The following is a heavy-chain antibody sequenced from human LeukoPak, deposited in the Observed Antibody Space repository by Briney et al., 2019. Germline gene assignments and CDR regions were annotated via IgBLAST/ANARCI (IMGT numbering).Heavy chain of an antibody. J-gene: IGHJ3*02. Sequence: SETLSLTCTVSGGSISSSSYYWGWIRQTPGKGLEWIGSIYYSGSTYYNPSLKSRVTISVDTSKNQFSLKLSSVTAADTAVYYCARIITMIVVVHDAFDIWGQGTMVTVSS. CDR1: GGSISSSSYY. V-gene: IGHV4-39*01. CDR2: IYYSGST. CDR3: ARIITMIVVVHDAFDI. D-gene: IGHD3-22*01.